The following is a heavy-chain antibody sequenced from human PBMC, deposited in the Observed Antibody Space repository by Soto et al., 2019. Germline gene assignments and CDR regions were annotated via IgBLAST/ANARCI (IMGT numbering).Heavy chain of an antibody. J-gene: IGHJ4*02. D-gene: IGHD3-22*01. Sequence: EVQLVESGGGLVQPGGSLRLSCAASGFTFSSYSMNWVRQAPGKGLEWVSYISSSSSTIYYADSVKGRFTISRDNAKNSLYLQMNSLRDEDTAVYYGSRDGETYYYDSSGYYLDYWGQGTLVTVSS. V-gene: IGHV3-48*02. CDR1: GFTFSSYS. CDR3: SRDGETYYYDSSGYYLDY. CDR2: ISSSSSTI.